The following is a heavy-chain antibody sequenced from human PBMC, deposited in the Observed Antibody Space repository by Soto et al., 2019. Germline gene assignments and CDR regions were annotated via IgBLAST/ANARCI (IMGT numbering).Heavy chain of an antibody. J-gene: IGHJ5*02. Sequence: SETLSLTCAVYGGSFSGYYWSWIRQPPGKGLEWIGEINHSGSTNYNPSLKSRVTISVDTSRNQFSLKLSSVTAADTAVYYCARVRLLWFGSNWFDPGGQGTPVTVS. CDR1: GGSFSGYY. D-gene: IGHD3-10*01. V-gene: IGHV4-34*01. CDR2: INHSGST. CDR3: ARVRLLWFGSNWFDP.